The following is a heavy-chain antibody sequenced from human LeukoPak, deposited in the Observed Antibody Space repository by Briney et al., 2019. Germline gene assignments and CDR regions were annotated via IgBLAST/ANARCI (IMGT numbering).Heavy chain of an antibody. V-gene: IGHV1-24*01. D-gene: IGHD2-2*01. CDR2: FDPEDGEA. CDR3: ATRSTSFDY. CDR1: GYTLTELS. J-gene: IGHJ4*02. Sequence: ASVTVSCKVSGYTLTELSMHWVRQAPGKGLEWMGGFDPEDGEAVYAQKFQGRVTMTEDTSTDTVYMELSSLRSEDTAMYYCATRSTSFDYWGQGTLVTVSS.